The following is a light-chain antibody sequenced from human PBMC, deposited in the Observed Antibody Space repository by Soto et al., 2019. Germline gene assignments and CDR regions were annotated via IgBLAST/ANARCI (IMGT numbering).Light chain of an antibody. CDR1: QSVTSY. CDR3: QQRNNWPT. V-gene: IGKV3-11*01. Sequence: ETVMTQSPVTLSLYQGESATLSCRASQSVTSYSLAWYQRKPGQAPRLLIYGASTRATGIPARFSGSGSGTDFTLTISSLEPEEFAIDDCQQRNNWPTFGPGTRLEIK. J-gene: IGKJ5*01. CDR2: GAS.